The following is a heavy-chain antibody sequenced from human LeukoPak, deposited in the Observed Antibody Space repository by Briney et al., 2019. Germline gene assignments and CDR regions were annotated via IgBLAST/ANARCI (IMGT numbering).Heavy chain of an antibody. CDR2: IRNDGNYK. V-gene: IGHV3-30*02. D-gene: IGHD2-2*01. CDR1: GFTFSIYA. J-gene: IGHJ5*02. Sequence: GGSLRLSCAASGFTFSIYAIHWVRQAPGKGLEWVAFIRNDGNYKSYADSVKGRFTISRDNSKNTLYLQMNSLRAEDTAVYYCAKDPNPGYCSSTSCYENWFDPWGQGTLVTVSS. CDR3: AKDPNPGYCSSTSCYENWFDP.